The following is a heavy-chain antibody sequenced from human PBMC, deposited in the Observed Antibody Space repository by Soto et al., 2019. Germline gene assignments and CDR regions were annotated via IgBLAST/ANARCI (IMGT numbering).Heavy chain of an antibody. J-gene: IGHJ6*03. CDR1: GYTFTSYG. CDR3: VRVGTIFGVVTSYYYYYYMDV. D-gene: IGHD3-3*01. CDR2: ISAYNGNT. Sequence: ASVKVSCKASGYTFTSYGISWVRQAPGQGLEWMGWISAYNGNTNYAQKLKGRVTMTTDTSTSTAYMELRSLRSDDTAVYYCVRVGTIFGVVTSYYYYYYMDVWGKGTTVTVSS. V-gene: IGHV1-18*01.